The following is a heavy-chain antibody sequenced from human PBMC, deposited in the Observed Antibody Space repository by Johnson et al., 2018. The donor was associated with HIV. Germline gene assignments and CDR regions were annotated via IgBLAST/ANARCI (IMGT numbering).Heavy chain of an antibody. Sequence: QVQLVESGGGLVKPGGSLRLSCAASGFTFGDYYMSWIRQAPGKGLEWVSYISSSGRTIYYVDSVKGRFTIPRDNTKNSLYLQMNSVRDDDTAVYYCARGQWLVPGAFDIWGQGTMVTVSS. CDR2: ISSSGRTI. J-gene: IGHJ3*02. D-gene: IGHD6-19*01. V-gene: IGHV3-11*04. CDR1: GFTFGDYY. CDR3: ARGQWLVPGAFDI.